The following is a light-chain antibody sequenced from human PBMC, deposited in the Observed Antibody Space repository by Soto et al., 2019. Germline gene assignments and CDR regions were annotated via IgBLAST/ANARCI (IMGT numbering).Light chain of an antibody. CDR2: GAS. Sequence: EIVLTQSPGTLSLSPGERATLSCRASQSVSSSYLAWYQHKPGQAPRLLIYGASSRATGIPDRFSGSGSGTDFTLTISRLEPADFAVYYCQQFGSSQTWTFGQGTKVEIK. J-gene: IGKJ1*01. V-gene: IGKV3-20*01. CDR1: QSVSSSY. CDR3: QQFGSSQTWT.